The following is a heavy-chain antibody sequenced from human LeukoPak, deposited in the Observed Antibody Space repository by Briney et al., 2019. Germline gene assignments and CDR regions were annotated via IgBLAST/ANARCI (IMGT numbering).Heavy chain of an antibody. CDR2: IYYSGST. CDR1: GGSISSGDYY. D-gene: IGHD3-10*01. V-gene: IGHV4-30-4*08. Sequence: SETLSLTCTVSGGSISSGDYYWSWIRQPPGKGLEWIGYIYYSGSTYYNPSLKSRVTISVDTSKNQFSLKLSSVTAADTAVYYCARASTMVRGVIGTYWFDPWGQGTLVTVSS. CDR3: ARASTMVRGVIGTYWFDP. J-gene: IGHJ5*02.